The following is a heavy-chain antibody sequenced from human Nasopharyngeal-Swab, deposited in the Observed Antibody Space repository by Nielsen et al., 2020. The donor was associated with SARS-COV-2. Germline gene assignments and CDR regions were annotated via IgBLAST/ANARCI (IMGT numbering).Heavy chain of an antibody. Sequence: GGSLRLSCAASGFTFSSYAMSWVRQAPGKGPEWVANIKQDGSEKYYVDSVKGRFTISRDNAKNSLYLQMNSLRAEDTAVYYCARDRNGFIYYYYGMDVWGQGTTVTVSS. D-gene: IGHD3-3*01. CDR3: ARDRNGFIYYYYGMDV. CDR1: GFTFSSYA. CDR2: IKQDGSEK. V-gene: IGHV3-7*01. J-gene: IGHJ6*02.